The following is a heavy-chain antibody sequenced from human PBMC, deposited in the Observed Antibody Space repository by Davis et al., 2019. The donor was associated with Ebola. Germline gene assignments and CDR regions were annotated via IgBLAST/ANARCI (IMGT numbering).Heavy chain of an antibody. CDR1: GYTFTNYG. CDR2: ITPFRGNT. Sequence: ASVKVSCKPSGYTFTNYGLTWVRQAPGQGLEWMGWITPFRGNTKYAQKFQGRVTMNIDTSTSTVYMELRSLRSDDTAVYYCAKNNKPDIALAAGAFDIWGQGTVVSVSS. J-gene: IGHJ3*02. V-gene: IGHV1-18*01. CDR3: AKNNKPDIALAAGAFDI. D-gene: IGHD2-8*01.